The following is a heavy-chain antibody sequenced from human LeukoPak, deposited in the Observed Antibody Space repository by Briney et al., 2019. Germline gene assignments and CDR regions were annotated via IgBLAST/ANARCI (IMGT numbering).Heavy chain of an antibody. Sequence: SETLSLTCAVYGGSFSGYYWSWIRQPPGKGLEWIGEINHSGSTNYNPSLKSRVTISVDTSKNQFSLKLSSVTAADTAVYYCANLQQALFIVAKAFDIWGQGTMVTVSS. J-gene: IGHJ3*02. CDR3: ANLQQALFIVAKAFDI. V-gene: IGHV4-34*01. CDR1: GGSFSGYY. CDR2: INHSGST. D-gene: IGHD3-16*02.